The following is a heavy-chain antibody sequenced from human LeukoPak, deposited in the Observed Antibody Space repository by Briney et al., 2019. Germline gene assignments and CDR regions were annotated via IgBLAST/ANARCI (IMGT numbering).Heavy chain of an antibody. D-gene: IGHD2-21*01. CDR3: AKGGPVIPDY. CDR2: IRYDGSNK. CDR1: GFTFSSYG. Sequence: GGSLRLSCAASGFTFSSYGMRWVRQAPGKGLEWVAFIRYDGSNKYYADPVKGRFTISRDNSKNTLYLQMNSLRAEDTAVYYCAKGGPVIPDYWGQGTLVTVSS. J-gene: IGHJ4*02. V-gene: IGHV3-30*02.